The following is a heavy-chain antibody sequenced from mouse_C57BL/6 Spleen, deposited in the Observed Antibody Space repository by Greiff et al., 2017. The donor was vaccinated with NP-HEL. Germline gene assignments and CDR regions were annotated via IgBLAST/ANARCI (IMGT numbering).Heavy chain of an antibody. CDR2: IDPETGGT. Sequence: VQLQQSGAELVRPGASVTLSCKASGYTFTDYEMHWVKQTPVHGLEWIGAIDPETGGTAYNQKFKGKAILTADKSSSTAYMELRSLTSEDSAVYYCTSSLGPYYFDYWGQGTTLTVSS. CDR3: TSSLGPYYFDY. D-gene: IGHD4-1*01. CDR1: GYTFTDYE. V-gene: IGHV1-15*01. J-gene: IGHJ2*01.